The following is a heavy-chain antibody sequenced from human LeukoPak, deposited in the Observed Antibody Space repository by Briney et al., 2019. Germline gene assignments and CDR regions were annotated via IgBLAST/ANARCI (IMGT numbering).Heavy chain of an antibody. Sequence: GGSLRLSCAASGFTFSSYAMSWVRQAPGKGLEWVSAISGSGGSTYYADSVKGRFTISRDNSKNPLYLQMNSLRAEDTAVYYCARDDIVVVPAAISFDYWGQGTLVTVSS. CDR2: ISGSGGST. D-gene: IGHD2-2*01. CDR1: GFTFSSYA. J-gene: IGHJ4*02. CDR3: ARDDIVVVPAAISFDY. V-gene: IGHV3-23*01.